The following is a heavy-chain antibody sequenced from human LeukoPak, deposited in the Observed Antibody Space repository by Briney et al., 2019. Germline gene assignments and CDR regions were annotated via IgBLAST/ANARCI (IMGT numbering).Heavy chain of an antibody. CDR1: GITFGNNW. CDR2: INGDGGGA. V-gene: IGHV3-74*01. Sequence: GGSLRLSWAASGITFGNNWMHWVRQGPEKGLVWISRINGDGGGAIYADSVKGRFTVSRDNTKNTLYLQMNSLRAEDTAVYYCARDVPHNWFDTWGQGTLVTVSS. J-gene: IGHJ5*02. CDR3: ARDVPHNWFDT.